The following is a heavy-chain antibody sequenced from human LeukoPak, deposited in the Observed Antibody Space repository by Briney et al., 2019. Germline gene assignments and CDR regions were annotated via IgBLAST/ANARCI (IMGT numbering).Heavy chain of an antibody. CDR1: GFTFSDYY. D-gene: IGHD2-2*02. J-gene: IGHJ6*02. Sequence: GGSLRLSCAASGFTFSDYYMSWIRQAPGKGLEWVSYISSSGSTIYYADSVKGRFTISRDNAKNSLYLQMNSLRTEDTALYYCAKDMGCSSTSCYTWYYYYGMDVWGQGTTVTVSS. CDR3: AKDMGCSSTSCYTWYYYYGMDV. CDR2: ISSSGSTI. V-gene: IGHV3-11*01.